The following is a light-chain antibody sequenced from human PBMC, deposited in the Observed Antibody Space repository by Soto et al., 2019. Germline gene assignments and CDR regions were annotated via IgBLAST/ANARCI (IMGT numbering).Light chain of an antibody. V-gene: IGLV2-8*01. Sequence: QSALSQPPSASGSPGQSVTISCTGTSSDIGTYNFVSWYQQHPGKAPKLMIYEVSKRPAGVPDRFSGSKSGNTASLTVSGLQAEDEADYYCSSYAGSKTLVFGGGTQLTVL. CDR2: EVS. J-gene: IGLJ2*01. CDR3: SSYAGSKTLV. CDR1: SSDIGTYNF.